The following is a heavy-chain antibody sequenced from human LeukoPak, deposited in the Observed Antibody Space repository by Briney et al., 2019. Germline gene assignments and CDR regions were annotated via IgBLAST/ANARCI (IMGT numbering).Heavy chain of an antibody. CDR3: ARSNSSYFDP. V-gene: IGHV1-69*05. J-gene: IGHJ5*02. CDR2: IIPIFGTA. CDR1: GGTFSSYA. Sequence: SVKVSCKASGGTFSSYAISWVRQAPGHGLEWMGGIIPIFGTANYAQKFQGRVTITTDESTSTAYMELSSLRSEDTAVYYCARSNSSYFDPWGQGTLVTVSS. D-gene: IGHD6-13*01.